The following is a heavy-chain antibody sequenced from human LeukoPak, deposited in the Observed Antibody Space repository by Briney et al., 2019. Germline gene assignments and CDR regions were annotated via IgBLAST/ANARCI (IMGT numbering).Heavy chain of an antibody. CDR1: GGSISSGGYY. CDR2: IYYSGST. D-gene: IGHD3-22*01. V-gene: IGHV4-31*03. Sequence: SQTLSLTCTVSGGSISSGGYYWGWLRQHPGQGLEWIGYIYYSGSTYYNPSLKSRVTISVDTSKNQFSLKLSSVTAADTAVYYCARAVIDSSGYYLGDWFDPWGQGTLVTVSS. CDR3: ARAVIDSSGYYLGDWFDP. J-gene: IGHJ5*02.